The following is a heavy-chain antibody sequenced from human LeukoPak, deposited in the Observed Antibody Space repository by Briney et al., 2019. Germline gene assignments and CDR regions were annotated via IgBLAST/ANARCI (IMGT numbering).Heavy chain of an antibody. V-gene: IGHV1-8*03. D-gene: IGHD6-19*01. Sequence: GASVKVSFKASGYTFTTYDINWVRQATGQGLEWTGWINLKSGNAGYAQNFQGRVTITRDTSISTAYMELSGLRSEDTAVYYCARVAGSIDYWGQGTLVTVSS. J-gene: IGHJ4*02. CDR3: ARVAGSIDY. CDR1: GYTFTTYD. CDR2: INLKSGNA.